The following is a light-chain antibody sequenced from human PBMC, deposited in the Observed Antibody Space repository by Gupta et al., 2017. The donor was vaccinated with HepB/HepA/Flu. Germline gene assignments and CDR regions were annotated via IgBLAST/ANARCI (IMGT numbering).Light chain of an antibody. J-gene: IGKJ4*01. CDR3: QQYKSWPLT. CDR2: GAS. Sequence: EIVMTQSPATLSVSPGERATLSCRASQSVSSDLAWYQQKRGQPPRLLIYGASARATGTPARFSGSGSGTEFSLTISSLQSEDFVIYYCQQYKSWPLTFGGGTKVEIK. V-gene: IGKV3-15*01. CDR1: QSVSSD.